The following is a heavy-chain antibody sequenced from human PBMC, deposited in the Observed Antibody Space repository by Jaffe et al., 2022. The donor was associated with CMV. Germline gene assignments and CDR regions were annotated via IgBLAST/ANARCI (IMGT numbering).Heavy chain of an antibody. CDR1: GFIVSSNY. Sequence: EVQLVESGGGLIQPGGSLRLSCAVSGFIVSSNYMSWVRQAPGKGLEWVSVIYSNGGTNYADSVKGRFTISRDNSKNTLYLQMNSLRAEDTAVYFCVRGGDSTTWYLFQHWGQGTPVTVSS. V-gene: IGHV3-53*01. J-gene: IGHJ1*01. CDR3: VRGGDSTTWYLFQH. CDR2: IYSNGGT. D-gene: IGHD2-21*01.